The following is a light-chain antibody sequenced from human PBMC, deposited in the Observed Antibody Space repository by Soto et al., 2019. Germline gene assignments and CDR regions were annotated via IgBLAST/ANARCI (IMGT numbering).Light chain of an antibody. CDR3: QQYNKWPRT. CDR2: GAS. CDR1: QSVSSN. V-gene: IGKV3-15*01. J-gene: IGKJ1*01. Sequence: EIVLTQSPASLSVSPGGRATLSCRASQSVSSNLAWYQQTPGQAPRLLIYGASTRATGLPARFSGSGSGTEFTLTISSLQSEDFAVYYCQQYNKWPRTFGQGTKVDNK.